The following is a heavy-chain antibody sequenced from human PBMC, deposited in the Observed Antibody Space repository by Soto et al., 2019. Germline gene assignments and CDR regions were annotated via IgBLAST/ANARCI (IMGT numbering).Heavy chain of an antibody. D-gene: IGHD6-19*01. Sequence: SETLSLTCTVSGGSISSYYWSWIRQPPGKGLEWIGYIYYSGSTNYNPSLKSRVTISVDTSKNQFSLKLSSVTAADTAVYYCARLAKGRAEAQYSSGWYWFDPWGQGTLVTVSS. CDR1: GGSISSYY. CDR2: IYYSGST. CDR3: ARLAKGRAEAQYSSGWYWFDP. J-gene: IGHJ5*02. V-gene: IGHV4-59*01.